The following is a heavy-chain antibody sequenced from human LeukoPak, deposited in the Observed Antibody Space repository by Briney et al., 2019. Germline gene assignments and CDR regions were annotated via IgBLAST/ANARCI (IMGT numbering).Heavy chain of an antibody. CDR1: GVTFSSYW. Sequence: GGSLRLSCAASGVTFSSYWMNWARQAPGKGLEWVASINHNGNVNYYVDSVKGRFTISRDNAKNSLYLQMSNLRAEDTAVYFCARGGGLDVWGQGATVTVSS. CDR2: INHNGNVN. CDR3: ARGGGLDV. J-gene: IGHJ6*02. D-gene: IGHD3-16*01. V-gene: IGHV3-7*03.